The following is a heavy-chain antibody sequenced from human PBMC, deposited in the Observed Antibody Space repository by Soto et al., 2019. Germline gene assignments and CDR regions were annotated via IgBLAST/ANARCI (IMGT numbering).Heavy chain of an antibody. J-gene: IGHJ3*02. CDR3: ARVYDDYLIDAFDI. D-gene: IGHD4-17*01. CDR1: EFSLSTYE. CDR2: IGRRGSAT. V-gene: IGHV3-48*03. Sequence: EVQLVESGGGLVQPGGSLRLSCEAFEFSLSTYEVAWVRQAPGQGLEWVSHIGRRGSATYYADSVKGRFSISRDNAKNSVLLQMNSLRADDTAVYFCARVYDDYLIDAFDIWCHGTMVSVSS.